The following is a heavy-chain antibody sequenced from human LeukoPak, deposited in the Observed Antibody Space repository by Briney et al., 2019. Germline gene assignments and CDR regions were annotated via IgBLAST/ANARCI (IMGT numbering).Heavy chain of an antibody. CDR3: PRHYLGSGSEDY. CDR1: GNSLTSFG. J-gene: IGHJ4*02. CDR2: ISRHNGNT. V-gene: IGHV1-18*01. D-gene: IGHD3-10*01. Sequence: ASVKVSCKASGNSLTSFGITWVRQAPGQGLEWMGWISRHNGNTDYAQRFRGRVTLTIDTSTTTADMELRNLIPDDTAVYYCPRHYLGSGSEDYWGQGTLVSVSS.